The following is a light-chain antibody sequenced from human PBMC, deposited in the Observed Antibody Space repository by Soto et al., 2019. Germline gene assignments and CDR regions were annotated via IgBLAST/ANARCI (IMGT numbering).Light chain of an antibody. V-gene: IGKV1-39*01. CDR3: QQSYSTLT. Sequence: DIQMTQSPSSLSASVGDRVAITCRASQSISSYLNWYQQKPGKAPKLLIYAASSLQSGVPSRFSGSGSGTDFTLTISSLQPEDFATYYCQQSYSTLTFGGGIKVDI. CDR2: AAS. CDR1: QSISSY. J-gene: IGKJ4*01.